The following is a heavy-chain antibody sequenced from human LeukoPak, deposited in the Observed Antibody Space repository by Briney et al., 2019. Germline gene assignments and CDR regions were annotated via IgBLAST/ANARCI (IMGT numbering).Heavy chain of an antibody. J-gene: IGHJ4*02. CDR1: GFTFSSYA. CDR2: ISYDGSNK. D-gene: IGHD4-17*01. CDR3: ARVSRSSTTVTDPDY. Sequence: GGSLRLSCAASGFTFSSYAMHWVRQAPGKGLEWVAVISYDGSNKYYADSVKGRFTISRYNSKNTLYLQMNSLRAEDTAVYYCARVSRSSTTVTDPDYWGQGTLVTVSS. V-gene: IGHV3-30-3*01.